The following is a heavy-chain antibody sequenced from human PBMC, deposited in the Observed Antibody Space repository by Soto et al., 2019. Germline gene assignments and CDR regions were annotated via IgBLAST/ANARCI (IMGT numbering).Heavy chain of an antibody. Sequence: SVKVSCKASGYTFTSYGITWVRQAPGQGLEWMGRIIPILGIANYAQKFQGRVTITADKSTSTAYMELSSLRSEDTAVYYCAREGGDGYFDYWGQGTLVTVSS. CDR1: GYTFTSYG. J-gene: IGHJ4*02. V-gene: IGHV1-69*04. CDR3: AREGGDGYFDY. CDR2: IIPILGIA.